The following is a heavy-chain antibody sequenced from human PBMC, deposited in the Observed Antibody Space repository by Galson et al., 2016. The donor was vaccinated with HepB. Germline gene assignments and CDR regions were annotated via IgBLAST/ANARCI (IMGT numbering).Heavy chain of an antibody. D-gene: IGHD3-3*01. V-gene: IGHV1-69*13. Sequence: SVKVSCKASGGTFSSYAISWVRQAPGQGLEWMGGIIPIFGTANYAQKFQGRVTITADESTSTAYMELSSLRSEDTAVYYCASGPAKFWSTHYYYYNGMEVWGQGTTVTVSS. CDR1: GGTFSSYA. CDR2: IIPIFGTA. CDR3: ASGPAKFWSTHYYYYNGMEV. J-gene: IGHJ6*02.